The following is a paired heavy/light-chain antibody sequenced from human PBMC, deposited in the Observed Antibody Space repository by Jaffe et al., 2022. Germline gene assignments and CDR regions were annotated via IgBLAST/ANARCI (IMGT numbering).Light chain of an antibody. CDR2: SNN. Sequence: QSVLTQPPSASGTPGQRVTISCSGSSSNIGTNTVNWYQQIPGTAPKLLIYSNNQRPSGVPDRFSGSKSGTSASLAISGLQSEDEADYYCAAWDDSLNGVVFGGGTKLTVL. V-gene: IGLV1-44*01. CDR3: AAWDDSLNGVV. J-gene: IGLJ2*01. CDR1: SSNIGTNT.
Heavy chain of an antibody. V-gene: IGHV3-30*02. J-gene: IGHJ4*02. CDR3: ARGRVVAPTEFDS. CDR2: IRSGGTKK. Sequence: QVQLVESGGGVVQPGGSLRLSCAASGFSFSTYGIHWVRQAPGKGLEWVAFIRSGGTKKYYADSVRGRFTISREDSKNTLHLQMNSLRAEDTAVYHCARGRVVAPTEFDSWGQGTQVTV. CDR1: GFSFSTYG. D-gene: IGHD3-22*01.